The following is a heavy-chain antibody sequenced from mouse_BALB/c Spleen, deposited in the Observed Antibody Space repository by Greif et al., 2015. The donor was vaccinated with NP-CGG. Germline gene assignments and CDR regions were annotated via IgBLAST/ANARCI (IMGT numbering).Heavy chain of an antibody. Sequence: QVQLKQSGAELVKPGASVKLSCKASGYTFTSYYMYWVKQRPGQGLEWIGGINPSNGGTNFNEKFKSKAILTVDKSSSTAYMQLSSLTSEDSAVYYCTRYYWYFDVWGAGTTVTVSS. CDR1: GYTFTSYY. J-gene: IGHJ1*01. CDR3: TRYYWYFDV. CDR2: INPSNGGT. V-gene: IGHV1S81*02.